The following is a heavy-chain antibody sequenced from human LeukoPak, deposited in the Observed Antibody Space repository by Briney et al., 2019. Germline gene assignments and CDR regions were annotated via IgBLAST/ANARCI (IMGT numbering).Heavy chain of an antibody. CDR2: ISYDGGNT. CDR1: GFTFSKAW. Sequence: PGGSLRLSCAASGFTFSKAWMSWVRQAPGKGLEWVAVISYDGGNTYYADSVKGRFTISRDNSKNTLYLQMNSLRVEDTAVYYCARVRGIQLWFDYWGQGTLVTVSS. CDR3: ARVRGIQLWFDY. V-gene: IGHV3-30*03. D-gene: IGHD5-18*01. J-gene: IGHJ4*02.